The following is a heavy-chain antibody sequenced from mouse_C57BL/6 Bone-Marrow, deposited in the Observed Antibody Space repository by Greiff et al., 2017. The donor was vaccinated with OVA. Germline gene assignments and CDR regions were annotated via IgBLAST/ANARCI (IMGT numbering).Heavy chain of an antibody. V-gene: IGHV5-17*01. CDR1: GFTFSDYG. CDR2: ISSGSSTI. D-gene: IGHD2-12*01. Sequence: EVKVVESGGGLVKPGGSLKLSCAASGFTFSDYGMHWVRQAPEKGLEWVAYISSGSSTIYYAATVKGRFTISRDNATNTPFLQMTSLRSEDTAMYYCASDPYSNDAMDYWGQGTSVTVSS. CDR3: ASDPYSNDAMDY. J-gene: IGHJ4*01.